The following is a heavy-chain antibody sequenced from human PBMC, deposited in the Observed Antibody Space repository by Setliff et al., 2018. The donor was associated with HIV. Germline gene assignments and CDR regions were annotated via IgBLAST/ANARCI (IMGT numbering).Heavy chain of an antibody. J-gene: IGHJ4*02. CDR3: ARVRFFDRIGYFARPYYFLDS. D-gene: IGHD3-22*01. V-gene: IGHV4-34*01. CDR1: DGSFSGYY. CDR2: ISHSGSP. Sequence: SETLSLTCAVNDGSFSGYYWTWIRQPSGKGLEWIGEISHSGSPNYNPSLKSRVTMSRDTSKNQLSLSLSSVTAADTAVYYCARVRFFDRIGYFARPYYFLDSWGQGTLVTVSS.